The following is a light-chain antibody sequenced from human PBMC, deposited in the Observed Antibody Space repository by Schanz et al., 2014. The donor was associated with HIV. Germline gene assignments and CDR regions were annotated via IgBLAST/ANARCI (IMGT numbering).Light chain of an antibody. CDR3: QSSDSGNRV. CDR1: SGSIATNY. CDR2: EDN. V-gene: IGLV6-57*04. Sequence: NFMLTQPHSVSESPGKTVTISCTRSSGSIATNYVQWYQQRPGSAPTTVIYEDNQRPSGVPDRFSGSIDSSSNSASLTISGLKTEDEADYYCQSSDSGNRVFGGGTKLTVL. J-gene: IGLJ3*02.